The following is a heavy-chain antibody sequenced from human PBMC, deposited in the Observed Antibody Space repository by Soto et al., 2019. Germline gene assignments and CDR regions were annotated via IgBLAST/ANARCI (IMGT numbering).Heavy chain of an antibody. V-gene: IGHV4-39*01. Sequence: QLQLQESGPGLVKPSETLSLSCTVSGGSITSSFYWGWIRQPPGKGLEWIGSIYGTGNTYYNPSRKGRLTISADTSKNQFSLNLISVTAADTAVYYCRSSSRYSTDVWGQGATVTVSS. D-gene: IGHD6-13*01. CDR3: RSSSRYSTDV. CDR1: GGSITSSFY. J-gene: IGHJ6*02. CDR2: IYGTGNT.